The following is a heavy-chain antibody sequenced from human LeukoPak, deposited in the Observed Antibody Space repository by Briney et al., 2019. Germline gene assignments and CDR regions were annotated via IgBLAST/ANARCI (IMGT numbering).Heavy chain of an antibody. CDR3: ARGSGWYVSDSRRFDY. J-gene: IGHJ4*02. D-gene: IGHD6-19*01. CDR1: GGSISSYY. CDR2: IYYSGST. Sequence: SETLSLTCTVSGGSISSYYWSWIRQPPGKGLEWIGYIYYSGSTNYNPSLKSRVTISVDTSKNQFSLKLSSVTAADTAVYYCARGSGWYVSDSRRFDYWGQGTLVTVSS. V-gene: IGHV4-59*12.